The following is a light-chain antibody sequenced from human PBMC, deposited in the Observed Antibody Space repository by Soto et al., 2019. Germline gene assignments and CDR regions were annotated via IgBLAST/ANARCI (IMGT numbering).Light chain of an antibody. CDR2: AAS. CDR3: QQYGDSPQT. Sequence: MSLSPCSLSASVGGSVAIACRASQSVSTSLRWYQQKPGKAPSLLFYAASNRASAVPSRFSGSGFGTDFTLTITSLEPEDFAAYYCQQYGDSPQTFGPGTKVDIK. CDR1: QSVSTS. V-gene: IGKV1-NL1*01. J-gene: IGKJ1*01.